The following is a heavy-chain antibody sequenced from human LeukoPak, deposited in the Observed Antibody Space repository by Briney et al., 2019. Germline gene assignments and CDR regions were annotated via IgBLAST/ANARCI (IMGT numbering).Heavy chain of an antibody. Sequence: GTSVKVSCTASGFTFGTSAVQWVRQTRGQRLEWIGWIVVGSVNTNYAEKFQERVTITRDMSTSIAYMELSSLRSEDTAVYYCATTRIAAPDYYYGMDVWGQGTTVTVSS. V-gene: IGHV1-58*01. CDR1: GFTFGTSA. CDR3: ATTRIAAPDYYYGMDV. J-gene: IGHJ6*02. D-gene: IGHD6-13*01. CDR2: IVVGSVNT.